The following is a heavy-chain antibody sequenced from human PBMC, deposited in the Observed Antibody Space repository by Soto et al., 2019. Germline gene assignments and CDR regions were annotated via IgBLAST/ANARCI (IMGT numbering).Heavy chain of an antibody. J-gene: IGHJ4*02. Sequence: GGSLRLSCAASGFTFSSYSMNWVRQAPGKGLEWVSSISSSSSYIYYADSVKGRFTISRDNAKNSLYLQMNSLRAEDTAVYYCARDRRSQKRDYFDYWGQGTLVTVSS. CDR1: GFTFSSYS. CDR3: ARDRRSQKRDYFDY. V-gene: IGHV3-21*01. CDR2: ISSSSSYI.